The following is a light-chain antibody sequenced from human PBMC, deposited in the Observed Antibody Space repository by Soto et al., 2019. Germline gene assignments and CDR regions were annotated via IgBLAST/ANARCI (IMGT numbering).Light chain of an antibody. J-gene: IGLJ2*01. CDR1: SSDVGAYNF. CDR3: SSYAGSNNVI. CDR2: EVS. Sequence: QSALTQPPSASGSPGQSVTISCTGTSSDVGAYNFVSWYQQHPGKAPNLMIYEVSKRPSGVPDRFSGSKSGNTASLTVSGLQTEDEADYYCSSYAGSNNVIFGGGTKLTVL. V-gene: IGLV2-8*01.